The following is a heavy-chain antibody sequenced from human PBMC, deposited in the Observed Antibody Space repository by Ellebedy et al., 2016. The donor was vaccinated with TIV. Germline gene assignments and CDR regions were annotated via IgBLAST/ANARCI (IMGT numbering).Heavy chain of an antibody. CDR1: GGSFSGYY. J-gene: IGHJ5*02. Sequence: SETLSLTCAVYGGSFSGYYWSWIRQPPGKGLEWIGEINHSGSTDYNPSLKSRVTISVDTSKNQFSLKLNSVTAADTALYYCARMHSGSYNSWGQGTLVTVSS. D-gene: IGHD1-26*01. CDR3: ARMHSGSYNS. CDR2: INHSGST. V-gene: IGHV4-34*01.